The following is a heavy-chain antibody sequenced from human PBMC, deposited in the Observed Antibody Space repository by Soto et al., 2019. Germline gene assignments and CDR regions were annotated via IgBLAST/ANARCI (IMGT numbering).Heavy chain of an antibody. D-gene: IGHD3-10*02. CDR2: ISSTGETT. CDR1: GFTFSTYS. V-gene: IGHV3-48*01. CDR3: ARDVRLPDY. Sequence: EVQLVESGGGLVPPVGSLRLSCAASGFTFSTYSMNWVRQAPGKGLEWVSFISSTGETTYYADSVKGRLTISRDNAKNSLFLQMNSLTAEDTAVYYCARDVRLPDYWGQGTLVTVSS. J-gene: IGHJ4*02.